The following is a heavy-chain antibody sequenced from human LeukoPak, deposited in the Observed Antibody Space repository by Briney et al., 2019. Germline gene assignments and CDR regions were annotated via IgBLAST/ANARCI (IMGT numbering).Heavy chain of an antibody. Sequence: ASVKVSCKASGYTFTGYYLHWERQAPGQGLEWMGWITPNSGGTNYAQRFQGRVTMTRDTSISTAYMELSRLRSDDTAVYYCAREAYDSGSFRTDYYYMDVWGKGTTVTISS. V-gene: IGHV1-2*02. CDR2: ITPNSGGT. CDR1: GYTFTGYY. CDR3: AREAYDSGSFRTDYYYMDV. D-gene: IGHD3-10*01. J-gene: IGHJ6*03.